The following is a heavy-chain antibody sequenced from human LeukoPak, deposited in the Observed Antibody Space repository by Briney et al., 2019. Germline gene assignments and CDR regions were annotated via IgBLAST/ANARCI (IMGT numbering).Heavy chain of an antibody. J-gene: IGHJ3*02. CDR2: INWNGGST. CDR1: GFTFDDYG. V-gene: IGHV3-20*04. Sequence: GGSLRLSCAASGFTFDDYGMSWVRQAPGKGPEWVSGINWNGGSTGYADSVKGRFTISRDNAKNTLYLQMNSLRAEDTAVYYCAKDRTIVGAGAFDIWGQGTMVTVSS. CDR3: AKDRTIVGAGAFDI. D-gene: IGHD1-26*01.